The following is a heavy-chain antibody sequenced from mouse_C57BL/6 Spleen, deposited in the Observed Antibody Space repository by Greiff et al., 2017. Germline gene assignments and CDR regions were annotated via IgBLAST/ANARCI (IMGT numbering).Heavy chain of an antibody. V-gene: IGHV1-22*01. D-gene: IGHD1-1*01. Sequence: EVQLQQSGPELVKPGASVKMSCKASGYTFTDYNMHWVKQSHGKSLEWIGYINPNNGGTSYNQKFKGKATLTVNKSSSTAYMELRSLTSEESAVYYCYYGSSYDWYFDVWGTGTTVTVSS. CDR1: GYTFTDYN. J-gene: IGHJ1*03. CDR2: INPNNGGT. CDR3: YYGSSYDWYFDV.